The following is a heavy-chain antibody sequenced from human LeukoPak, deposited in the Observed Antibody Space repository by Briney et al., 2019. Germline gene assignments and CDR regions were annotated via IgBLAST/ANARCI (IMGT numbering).Heavy chain of an antibody. CDR2: ISSSSSYI. J-gene: IGHJ5*02. CDR1: GFTFSSYS. D-gene: IGHD4-17*01. CDR3: ARTGGDYGDWFDP. V-gene: IGHV3-21*01. Sequence: GGSLRLSCAASGFTFSSYSMNWVRQAPGKGLEWVSSISSSSSYIYYADSVRGRFTISRDNAKNSLYLQMNSLRAEDTAVYYCARTGGDYGDWFDPWGQGTLVTVSS.